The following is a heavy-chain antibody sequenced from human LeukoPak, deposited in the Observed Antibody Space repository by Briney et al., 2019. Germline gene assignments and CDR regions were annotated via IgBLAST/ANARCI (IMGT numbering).Heavy chain of an antibody. CDR3: ARPHTLDRSTKYYFDY. Sequence: GGSLRLSCAASGFTFSSYGMHWVRQAPGKGLEWVAVISYDGSNKYYADSVKGRFTISRDNSKNTLYLQMNSLRAEDTAMYYCARPHTLDRSTKYYFDYWGQGTLVTVSS. CDR1: GFTFSSYG. D-gene: IGHD2-2*01. CDR2: ISYDGSNK. J-gene: IGHJ4*02. V-gene: IGHV3-30*03.